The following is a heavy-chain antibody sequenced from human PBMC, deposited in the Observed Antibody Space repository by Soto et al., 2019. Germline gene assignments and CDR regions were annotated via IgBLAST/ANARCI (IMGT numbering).Heavy chain of an antibody. J-gene: IGHJ6*04. CDR1: GGTFSSYA. CDR2: IIPIFGTA. Sequence: SVKVSCKASGGTFSSYAISWVRQAPGQGLEWMGGIIPIFGTANYAQKIQGRDKITADESTSTAYMELSSLRSEDAVLYYCGDSARDKVATEYPLGMDVWGKGTTVTVSS. D-gene: IGHD5-12*01. CDR3: GDSARDKVATEYPLGMDV. V-gene: IGHV1-69*13.